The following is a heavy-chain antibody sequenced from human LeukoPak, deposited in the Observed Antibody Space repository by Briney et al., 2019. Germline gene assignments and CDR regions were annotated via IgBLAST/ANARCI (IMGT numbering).Heavy chain of an antibody. Sequence: GASVKVSCKTSGYSFTAFYIHWALQAPGQGLEWMGWINPNNRGTNYAQNFQGRVTITRDTSISTAYMELSRLRSDDTAVYYCATVSHHGAWGQGTLVTVSS. CDR1: GYSFTAFY. J-gene: IGHJ5*02. CDR3: ATVSHHGA. D-gene: IGHD5-24*01. CDR2: INPNNRGT. V-gene: IGHV1-2*02.